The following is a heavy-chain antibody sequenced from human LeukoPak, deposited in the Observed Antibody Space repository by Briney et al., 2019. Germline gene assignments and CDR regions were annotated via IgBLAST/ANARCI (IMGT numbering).Heavy chain of an antibody. Sequence: SETLSLTCTVSGGSISSYYWSWIRQPAGKGLEWIGRIYTSGSTNYNPSLKSRVTMSEDTSKNQFSLKLSSVTAADTAVYYCARDKRELRQVGAFDIWGQGTMVTVSS. CDR1: GGSISSYY. V-gene: IGHV4-4*07. CDR3: ARDKRELRQVGAFDI. D-gene: IGHD1-26*01. CDR2: IYTSGST. J-gene: IGHJ3*02.